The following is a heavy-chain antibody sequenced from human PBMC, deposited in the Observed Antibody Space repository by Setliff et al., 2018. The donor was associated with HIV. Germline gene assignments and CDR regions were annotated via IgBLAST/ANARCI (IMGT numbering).Heavy chain of an antibody. CDR2: IIPIIGIE. J-gene: IGHJ3*02. D-gene: IGHD2-15*01. CDR3: ARSDCSSVRCYLGHAFEI. Sequence: ASVKVSCKASGGTFSDYTVNWVRQAPGQGLEWMGRIIPIIGIENYAQKFQGRVTITADKSTSTAYMELNSLRSDDTAIYYCARSDCSSVRCYLGHAFEIWGQGPMVTVSS. V-gene: IGHV1-69*02. CDR1: GGTFSDYT.